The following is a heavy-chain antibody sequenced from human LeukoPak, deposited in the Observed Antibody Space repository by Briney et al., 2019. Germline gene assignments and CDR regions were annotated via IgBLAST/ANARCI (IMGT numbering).Heavy chain of an antibody. Sequence: SETLSLTCAVYGGSFSGYYWSWIRQPPGKGLEWIGEINHSGSTNYNPSLKSRVTISVDTSKNQFSLKLSSVTAADTAVYYCARGRNSHTYYYYYYMDVWGKGTTVTVSS. CDR3: ARGRNSHTYYYYYYMDV. D-gene: IGHD4-23*01. CDR2: INHSGST. V-gene: IGHV4-34*01. CDR1: GGSFSGYY. J-gene: IGHJ6*03.